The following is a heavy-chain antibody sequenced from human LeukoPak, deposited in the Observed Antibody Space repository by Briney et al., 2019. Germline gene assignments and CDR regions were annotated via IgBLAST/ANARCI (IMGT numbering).Heavy chain of an antibody. CDR1: GFTFSSYA. CDR2: ISGSGGST. CDR3: AKDTPPFDSSGWGYYFDY. Sequence: GGSLRLSCAASGFTFSSYAMSWVRQAPGKGLEWVSAISGSGGSTYYADSVKGRFTISRDNSKNTLYLQMNSLRAEDTAVYYCAKDTPPFDSSGWGYYFDYWGQGTLVTVSS. V-gene: IGHV3-23*01. J-gene: IGHJ4*02. D-gene: IGHD6-19*01.